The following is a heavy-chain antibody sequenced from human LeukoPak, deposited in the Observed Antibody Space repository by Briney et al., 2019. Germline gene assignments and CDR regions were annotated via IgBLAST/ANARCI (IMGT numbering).Heavy chain of an antibody. Sequence: GGSLKLSCEASGFTFSNAWMRWVRQAPGKGLEWVGRIKSKTDGGTTDYAAPVKDRFTISRDDSKNTLYLQMNSLKTEDTAVYYCARGGWRMATIPYFDYGMDVWGQGTTVTVSS. D-gene: IGHD5-24*01. CDR1: GFTFSNAW. V-gene: IGHV3-15*01. J-gene: IGHJ6*02. CDR2: IKSKTDGGTT. CDR3: ARGGWRMATIPYFDYGMDV.